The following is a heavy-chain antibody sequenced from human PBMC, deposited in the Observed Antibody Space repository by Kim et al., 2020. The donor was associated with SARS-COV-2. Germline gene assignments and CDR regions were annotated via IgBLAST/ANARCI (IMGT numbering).Heavy chain of an antibody. Sequence: GGSLRLSCAASGFTFSTFEMNWVRQTPGKGLEWVSHITTSVTTKFYVDSVRGRFTISRDNADNSLHLQMNSLRVEDTAVYFCVRRFNLWGPGTLVTISS. V-gene: IGHV3-48*03. J-gene: IGHJ4*02. CDR2: ITTSVTTK. CDR3: VRRFNL. CDR1: GFTFSTFE. D-gene: IGHD1-20*01.